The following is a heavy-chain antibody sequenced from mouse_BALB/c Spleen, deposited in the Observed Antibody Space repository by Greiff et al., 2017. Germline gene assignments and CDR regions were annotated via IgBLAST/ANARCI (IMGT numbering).Heavy chain of an antibody. CDR1: GFNIKDYY. V-gene: IGHV14-1*02. CDR3: AGDLVTTRGSFAY. Sequence: EVQLQQSGAELVRPGASVKLSCKASGFNIKDYYMHWVKQRPEQGLEWIGWIDPENGNTIYDPKFQGKASITADTSSNTAYLQLSSLTSEDTAVYYCAGDLVTTRGSFAYWGQGTLVTVSA. J-gene: IGHJ3*01. CDR2: IDPENGNT. D-gene: IGHD2-12*01.